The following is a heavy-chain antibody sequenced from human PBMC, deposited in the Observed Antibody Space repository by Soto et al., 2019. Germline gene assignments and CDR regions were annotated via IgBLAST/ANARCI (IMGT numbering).Heavy chain of an antibody. V-gene: IGHV4-59*01. J-gene: IGHJ4*02. CDR3: ARSDSIQLCSHFDY. D-gene: IGHD5-18*01. CDR1: GGSISSYY. Sequence: SETLSLTCTVSGGSISSYYWSWIRQPPGKGLEWIGYIYYSGSTNYNPSLKSRVTISVDTSKNQFSLKLSSVTAADTAVYYCARSDSIQLCSHFDYWGQVTLVSVS. CDR2: IYYSGST.